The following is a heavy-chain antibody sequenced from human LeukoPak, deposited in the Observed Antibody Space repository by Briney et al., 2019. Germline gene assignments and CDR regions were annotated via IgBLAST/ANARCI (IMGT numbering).Heavy chain of an antibody. D-gene: IGHD3-16*01. CDR1: GGSISSDY. CDR3: ARDSGGPRYFDC. Sequence: SETLSLTCTVSGGSISSDYWNWIRQPAGKGLAWIGRIYTSGSTNYNPSLKSRVTMSVDTSKNQLSLKLSSVTAADTAVYYCARDSGGPRYFDCWGQGTLVTVSS. J-gene: IGHJ4*02. CDR2: IYTSGST. V-gene: IGHV4-4*07.